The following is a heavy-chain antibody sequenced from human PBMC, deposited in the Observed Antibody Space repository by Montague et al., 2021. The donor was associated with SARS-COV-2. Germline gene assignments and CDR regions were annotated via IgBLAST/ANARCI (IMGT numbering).Heavy chain of an antibody. CDR1: GFTFSTYG. CDR3: ARDQNYGMDA. V-gene: IGHV3-23*01. Sequence: SLRLSCAASGFTFSTYGMYWVRQPPGKGLEWVSEIHGRGDGTYYXDSVKGRFTISRDNSKNTLYLQMNSLRGEDTAVYYCARDQNYGMDAWGQGTTVIVSS. J-gene: IGHJ6*02. CDR2: IHGRGDGT.